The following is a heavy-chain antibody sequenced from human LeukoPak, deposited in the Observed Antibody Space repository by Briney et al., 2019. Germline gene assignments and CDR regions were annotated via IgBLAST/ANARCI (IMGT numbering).Heavy chain of an antibody. V-gene: IGHV4-31*03. J-gene: IGHJ4*02. CDR2: IYYSGST. CDR3: ARAAPNYYDSSGSLRNPYFDY. CDR1: GGSISTGGYY. D-gene: IGHD3-22*01. Sequence: SETLSLTCTVSGGSISTGGYYWSWIRQHPGKGLEWIGNIYYSGSTYYSPSLKSRVTMSVDTSKNQFSLTLISVTAADTAVYFCARAAPNYYDSSGSLRNPYFDYWGQGTLVTVSS.